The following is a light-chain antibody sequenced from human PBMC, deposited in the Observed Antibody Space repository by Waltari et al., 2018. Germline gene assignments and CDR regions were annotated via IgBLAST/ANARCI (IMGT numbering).Light chain of an antibody. V-gene: IGKV3-15*01. CDR2: GAS. J-gene: IGKJ4*01. Sequence: EIVITQSPATLSVSPGERATLSCRASQSVRTTLAWYQQKPGQAPRLLIFGASTRVTGIPARFSGSGSGTDFTLAISGLQSEDFALYYCQHYNEHPLTFGGGTKVEIK. CDR3: QHYNEHPLT. CDR1: QSVRTT.